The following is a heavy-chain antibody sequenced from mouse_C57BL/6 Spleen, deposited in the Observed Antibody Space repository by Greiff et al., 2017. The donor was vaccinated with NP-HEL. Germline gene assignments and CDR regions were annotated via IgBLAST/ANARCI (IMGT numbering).Heavy chain of an antibody. V-gene: IGHV1-55*01. J-gene: IGHJ3*01. CDR1: GYTFTSYW. CDR2: IYPGSGST. Sequence: QVQLKQPGAELVKPGASVKMSCKASGYTFTSYWITWVKQRPGQGLEWIGDIYPGSGSTNYNEKFKSKATLTVDTSSRTAYMQLSSLTSEDSAVYYCARSETRQLRLEAYWGQGTLVTVSA. CDR3: ARSETRQLRLEAY. D-gene: IGHD3-2*02.